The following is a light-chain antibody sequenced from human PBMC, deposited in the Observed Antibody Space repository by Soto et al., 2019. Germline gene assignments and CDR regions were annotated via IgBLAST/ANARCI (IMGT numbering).Light chain of an antibody. CDR3: QQYNNGPPWT. J-gene: IGKJ1*01. CDR1: QSVSSY. V-gene: IGKV3D-15*01. Sequence: EIAMSQSPSTLSASPGARPTLXCRPSQSVSSYLAWYQQKRGQAPWLLLFGASNRATGIPARFSGSGSGTDFTLTISRLEPEDFAVYYCQQYNNGPPWTFGQGTMVDI. CDR2: GAS.